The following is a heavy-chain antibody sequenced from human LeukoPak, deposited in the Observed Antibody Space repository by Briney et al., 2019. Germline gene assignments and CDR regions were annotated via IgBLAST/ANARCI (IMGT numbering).Heavy chain of an antibody. Sequence: GGSLRLSCATSDFTFSNHAMSWVRQAPGKGLEWVSAITGSGDSTFYADSVKGRLTISRDNSKNTLYLQMNSLRAEDSAIYYCARDSKTEEGFDNWGQGTLVTVSS. CDR3: ARDSKTEEGFDN. V-gene: IGHV3-23*01. CDR1: DFTFSNHA. D-gene: IGHD2-21*02. J-gene: IGHJ4*02. CDR2: ITGSGDST.